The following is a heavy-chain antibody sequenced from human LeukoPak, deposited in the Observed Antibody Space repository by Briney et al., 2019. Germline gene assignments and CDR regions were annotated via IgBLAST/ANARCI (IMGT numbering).Heavy chain of an antibody. V-gene: IGHV3-23*01. Sequence: GGSLRLSCAASGFTFSSYAMSWVRQAPGKGLEWVSAISGSGGSPYYAASLKRRFTISRDNSKNTLYPQMNSLRAEDTAVYYCAKDHSSGWYVDLFDYWGQGTLVTVSS. J-gene: IGHJ4*02. CDR3: AKDHSSGWYVDLFDY. CDR1: GFTFSSYA. D-gene: IGHD6-19*01. CDR2: ISGSGGSP.